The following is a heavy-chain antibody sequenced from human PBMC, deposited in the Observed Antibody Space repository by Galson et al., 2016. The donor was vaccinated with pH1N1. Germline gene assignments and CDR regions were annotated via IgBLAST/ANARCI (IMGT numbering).Heavy chain of an antibody. Sequence: LSLTCAVSGDSIGRHYNWGWVRQPPGKGLEWIGSDSHSGNTFYNPSLKSRVTIFIDTPKNQFSLNLNSVTAADMAVYYCVRHFEEFIGSCFDFWGQGALVSVSS. J-gene: IGHJ4*02. CDR3: VRHFEEFIGSCFDF. CDR2: DSHSGNT. D-gene: IGHD1-26*01. CDR1: GDSIGRHYN. V-gene: IGHV4-38-2*01.